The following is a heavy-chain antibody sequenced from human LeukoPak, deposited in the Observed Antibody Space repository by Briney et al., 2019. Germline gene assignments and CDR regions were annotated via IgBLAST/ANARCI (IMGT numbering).Heavy chain of an antibody. Sequence: GGSLRLSCAASGFTFSRYSMHWVRQAPGKGLEYVSAISNNGGSTYYAKSVKGRFTVSRDNSRNTLYLQMDSLRAEDMAVYYCARTSIAAREADYWGQGTLVTVSS. CDR1: GFTFSRYS. CDR2: ISNNGGST. CDR3: ARTSIAAREADY. J-gene: IGHJ4*02. V-gene: IGHV3-64*01. D-gene: IGHD6-6*01.